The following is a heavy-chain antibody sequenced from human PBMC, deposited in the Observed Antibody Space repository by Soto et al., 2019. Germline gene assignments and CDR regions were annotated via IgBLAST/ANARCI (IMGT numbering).Heavy chain of an antibody. CDR1: GGSISTSGSY. CDR2: AYYVGPI. J-gene: IGHJ5*02. V-gene: IGHV4-39*01. D-gene: IGHD3-10*01. Sequence: QLHLQESGPGRVKPSETLSLTCSVSGGSISTSGSYWGWVRQAPEKGLEWIGSAYYVGPINYNPSLKRRVAISVDTSKNQFSLKLTSVTAADTAVYYWARLPLVRGVPAWGQGTLVTVSS. CDR3: ARLPLVRGVPA.